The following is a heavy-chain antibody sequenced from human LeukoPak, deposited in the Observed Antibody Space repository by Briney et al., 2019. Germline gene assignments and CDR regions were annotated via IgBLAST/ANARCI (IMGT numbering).Heavy chain of an antibody. D-gene: IGHD6-6*01. CDR2: IIPIFGTA. CDR1: GGTFSSYA. CDR3: ARVYSSSRDYYYYDMDV. V-gene: IGHV1-69*05. Sequence: SVKVSCKASGGTFSSYAISWVRQAPGQGLEWMGGIIPIFGTANYAQKFQGRVTMTRDTSTSTVYMELSSLRSEDTAVYYCARVYSSSRDYYYYDMDVWGQGTTVTVSS. J-gene: IGHJ6*02.